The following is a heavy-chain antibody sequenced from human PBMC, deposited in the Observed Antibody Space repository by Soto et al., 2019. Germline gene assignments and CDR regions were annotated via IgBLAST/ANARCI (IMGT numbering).Heavy chain of an antibody. Sequence: QVQLVQSGAEVKKPGASVKVSCKASGYSFITSYYMHWVRQAPGQGLEWMGIINPTGSMTKYSQRFQGRLTMTRDTSTSTDYMELTTLTSEDTAVYFCASDTGYDHDAFDIWGQGTMVTVSS. V-gene: IGHV1-46*01. CDR2: INPTGSMT. D-gene: IGHD5-12*01. CDR1: GYSFITSYY. J-gene: IGHJ3*02. CDR3: ASDTGYDHDAFDI.